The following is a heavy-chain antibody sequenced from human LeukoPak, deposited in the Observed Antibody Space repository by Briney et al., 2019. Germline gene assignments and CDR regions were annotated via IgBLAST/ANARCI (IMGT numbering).Heavy chain of an antibody. CDR3: ARERNSRGIAVAGRKFGFDP. J-gene: IGHJ5*02. D-gene: IGHD6-19*01. CDR2: ISAYNGNT. V-gene: IGHV1-18*01. CDR1: GGTFSSYA. Sequence: GASVKVSCKASGGTFSSYAISWVRQAPGQGLEWMGWISAYNGNTNYAQKLQGRVTMTTDTSTSTAYMELRSLRSDDTAVYYCARERNSRGIAVAGRKFGFDPWGQGTLVTVSS.